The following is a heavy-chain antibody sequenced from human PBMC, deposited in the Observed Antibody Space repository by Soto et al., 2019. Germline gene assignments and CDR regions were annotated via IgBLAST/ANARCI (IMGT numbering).Heavy chain of an antibody. CDR3: ARGMYYYGSGSSHSYYYYYGMDV. CDR1: GGSISGSNW. CDR2: IYHSGST. D-gene: IGHD3-10*01. J-gene: IGHJ6*02. V-gene: IGHV4-4*02. Sequence: PSETLSLTCADSGGSISGSNWWSWFRQPPGKGLEWIGEIYHSGSTNYNPSLKSRVTISVDKSKNQFSLKLSSVTAADTAVYYCARGMYYYGSGSSHSYYYYYGMDVWGQGTTVTVSS.